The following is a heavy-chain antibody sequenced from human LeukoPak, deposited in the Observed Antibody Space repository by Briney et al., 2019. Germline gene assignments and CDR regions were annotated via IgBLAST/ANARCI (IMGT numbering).Heavy chain of an antibody. CDR2: IYYSGST. D-gene: IGHD3-10*01. V-gene: IGHV4-39*07. Sequence: SETLSLTCTVSGGSISSSSYYWGWIRRPPGKGLEWIGSIYYSGSTYYNPSLKSRVAISVDRSKNQFSLKLSSVTAADTAVYYCARVVNYYGSGSYFPYYFDYWGQGTLVTVSS. CDR1: GGSISSSSYY. J-gene: IGHJ4*02. CDR3: ARVVNYYGSGSYFPYYFDY.